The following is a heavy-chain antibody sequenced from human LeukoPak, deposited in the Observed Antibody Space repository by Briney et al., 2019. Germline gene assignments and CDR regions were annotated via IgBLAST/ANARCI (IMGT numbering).Heavy chain of an antibody. D-gene: IGHD3-9*01. CDR2: ISGRSDNT. V-gene: IGHV3-23*01. CDR3: AKWGDYDVLTGYYVSDF. CDR1: GFIFSNYA. Sequence: GASLRLSCAASGFIFSNYAMYWVRQAPGKGLEWVSAISGRSDNTYYVDSVKGRFTLSRDSSKNTLYLQMNSLRADDTAVYYCAKWGDYDVLTGYYVSDFWGQGTLVTVSS. J-gene: IGHJ4*02.